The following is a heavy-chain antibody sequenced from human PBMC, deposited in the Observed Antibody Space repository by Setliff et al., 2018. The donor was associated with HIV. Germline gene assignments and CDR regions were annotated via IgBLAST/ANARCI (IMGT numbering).Heavy chain of an antibody. CDR3: AHTRSGLYWYFDL. Sequence: SGPTLVNPTQTLTLTCTVSGFSIGTLGMCVGWIRQPPGKALEWLARIDWDDDKYYSTSLRTRLTVSKDNSKNQVVLTMTNMGPLDTGTYYCAHTRSGLYWYFDLWAVAPWSPSPQ. V-gene: IGHV2-70*12. J-gene: IGHJ2*01. D-gene: IGHD6-19*01. CDR1: GFSIGTLGMC. CDR2: IDWDDDK.